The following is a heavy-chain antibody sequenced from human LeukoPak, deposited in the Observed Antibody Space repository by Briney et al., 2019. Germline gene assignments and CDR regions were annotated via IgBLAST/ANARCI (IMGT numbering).Heavy chain of an antibody. D-gene: IGHD2-2*01. CDR1: GGSISSSPYY. J-gene: IGHJ5*02. V-gene: IGHV4-39*01. CDR3: ARHYLSDGILSTFDP. Sequence: PSETLSLTCTVSGGSISSSPYYWGWIRQPPGKGLEWIGTIYYRGSTYSSPSLNSRVTISLDTSKNQFSLRLRSVTAADTALYYCARHYLSDGILSTFDPWGQGTLVTVSS. CDR2: IYYRGST.